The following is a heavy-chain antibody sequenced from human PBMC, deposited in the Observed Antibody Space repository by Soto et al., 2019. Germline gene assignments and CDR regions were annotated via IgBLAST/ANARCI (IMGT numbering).Heavy chain of an antibody. CDR3: AKDPIAAAGDDLAFDI. D-gene: IGHD6-13*01. J-gene: IGHJ3*02. CDR1: GFTFSSYA. Sequence: EVQLLESGGGLVQPGGSLRLSCAASGFTFSSYAMSWVRQAPGKGLEWVSAISGSGGSTYYADSVKGRFTISRDNSKNTLYLQMNSLRAEDTAVYYCAKDPIAAAGDDLAFDIWGQGTMVTVSS. CDR2: ISGSGGST. V-gene: IGHV3-23*01.